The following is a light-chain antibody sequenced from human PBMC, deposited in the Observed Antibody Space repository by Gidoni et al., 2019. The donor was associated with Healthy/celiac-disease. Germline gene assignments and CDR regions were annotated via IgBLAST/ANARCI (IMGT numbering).Light chain of an antibody. CDR2: EVS. J-gene: IGLJ2*01. Sequence: QSAQTQPPSASGSPGQSVTISCTGTSSDVGGYNYVSWYQQHPGKAPKLMIYEVSKRPSGVPDRFSGSKSGNTASLTVSGLQAEDEADYYCSSYAGSKGVVFGGGTKLTVL. CDR1: SSDVGGYNY. CDR3: SSYAGSKGVV. V-gene: IGLV2-8*01.